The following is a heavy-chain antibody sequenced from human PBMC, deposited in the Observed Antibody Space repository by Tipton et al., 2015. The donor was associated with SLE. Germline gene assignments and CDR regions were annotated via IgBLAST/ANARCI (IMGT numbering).Heavy chain of an antibody. D-gene: IGHD6-19*01. V-gene: IGHV4-59*08. CDR1: GDSINSYY. Sequence: TLSLTCTVSGDSINSYYWSWIRQPPGEGLEWIGYIYYREGTNYSPSLKRRVTISLDASKNQLSLKLSSVTAADTAVYYCARHHGSGWLYGLDVWGQGTTVTVSS. CDR2: IYYREGT. J-gene: IGHJ6*02. CDR3: ARHHGSGWLYGLDV.